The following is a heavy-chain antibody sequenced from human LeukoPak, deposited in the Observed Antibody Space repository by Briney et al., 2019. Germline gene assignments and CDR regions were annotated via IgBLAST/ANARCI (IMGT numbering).Heavy chain of an antibody. D-gene: IGHD5-18*01. Sequence: ASVKVSCKASGYTFTSYYMHWVRQAPGQGLEWMGIINPSGGSTSYAQKFQGRVTMTRNTSISTAYMGLSSLRSEDTAVYYCARGTAMVDYWGQGTLVTVSS. J-gene: IGHJ4*02. CDR3: ARGTAMVDY. CDR1: GYTFTSYY. V-gene: IGHV1-46*01. CDR2: INPSGGST.